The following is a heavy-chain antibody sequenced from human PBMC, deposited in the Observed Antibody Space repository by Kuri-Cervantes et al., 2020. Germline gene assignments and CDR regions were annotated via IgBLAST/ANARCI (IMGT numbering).Heavy chain of an antibody. Sequence: SVKVSCKASGGTFSSYAISWVRQAPGQGLEWMGGIIPIFGTANYAQKFQGRVTITADKSTSTAYMELSSLRSDDTAVYYCARDRDTAMAYKDWGQGTLVTVSS. D-gene: IGHD5-18*01. CDR2: IIPIFGTA. CDR1: GGTFSSYA. V-gene: IGHV1-69*06. J-gene: IGHJ4*02. CDR3: ARDRDTAMAYKD.